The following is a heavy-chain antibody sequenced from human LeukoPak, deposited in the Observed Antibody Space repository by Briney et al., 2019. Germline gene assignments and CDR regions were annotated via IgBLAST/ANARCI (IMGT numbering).Heavy chain of an antibody. V-gene: IGHV4-39*01. CDR3: ARQEIGLRSFDP. CDR1: GGSISSALYH. D-gene: IGHD3/OR15-3a*01. Sequence: SETLSLTCTVSGGSISSALYHWGWIRQPQGKNLEWLGSVYYTGSTHNNPSLKSRVTISVDTSKNQFSLNLSSVTAADTAVYYCARQEIGLRSFDPWGQGTLVTVSS. J-gene: IGHJ5*02. CDR2: VYYTGST.